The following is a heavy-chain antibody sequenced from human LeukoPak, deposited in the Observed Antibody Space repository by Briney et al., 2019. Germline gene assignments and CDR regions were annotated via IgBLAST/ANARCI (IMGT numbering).Heavy chain of an antibody. J-gene: IGHJ4*02. Sequence: GGSLRLSCAASGFTFSSYWMSWVRQAPGKGLEWVANIKQDGSEKYYVDPVKGRFTISRDNAKNSLYLQMNSLRAEDTAVYYCARDLIHSGSSALDYWGQGTLVTVSS. CDR1: GFTFSSYW. V-gene: IGHV3-7*01. D-gene: IGHD1-26*01. CDR3: ARDLIHSGSSALDY. CDR2: IKQDGSEK.